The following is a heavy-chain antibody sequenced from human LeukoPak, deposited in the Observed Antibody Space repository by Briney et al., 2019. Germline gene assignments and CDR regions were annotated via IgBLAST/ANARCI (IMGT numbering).Heavy chain of an antibody. CDR1: GGSFSGYY. CDR2: INHSGST. V-gene: IGHV4-34*01. CDR3: PRGRPKHHPPYDYVWGRYRSVRTYFH. J-gene: IGHJ4*01. D-gene: IGHD3-16*02. Sequence: SETLSLTRAVYGGSFSGYYWSWIRQPPGKGLEWIGEINHSGSTNYNPSLKSRVTISVDTSKNQFSLKLSSVTAAHTAVYYFPRGRPKHHPPYDYVWGRYRSVRTYFH.